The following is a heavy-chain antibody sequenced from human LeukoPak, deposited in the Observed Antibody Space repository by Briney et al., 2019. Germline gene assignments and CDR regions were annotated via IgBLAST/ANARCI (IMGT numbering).Heavy chain of an antibody. CDR2: INPSGGST. D-gene: IGHD4-17*01. Sequence: ASVKVSCKASGYTFTSYDINWVRQATGQGLEWMGIINPSGGSTSYAQKFQGRVTMTRDTSTSTVYMELSSLRSGDTAVYYCARVGLYGDYGLDYWGQGTLVTVSS. CDR1: GYTFTSYD. J-gene: IGHJ4*02. V-gene: IGHV1-46*01. CDR3: ARVGLYGDYGLDY.